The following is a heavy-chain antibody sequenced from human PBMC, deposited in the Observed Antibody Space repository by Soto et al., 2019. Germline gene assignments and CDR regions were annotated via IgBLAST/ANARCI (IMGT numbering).Heavy chain of an antibody. J-gene: IGHJ4*02. D-gene: IGHD2-15*01. CDR3: ARAACSGGSCSFDY. CDR2: INHSGST. Sequence: QVQLQQWGAGLLKPSETLSLTCAVYGGSFGGYYWSWIRQPPGKGLEWIGEINHSGSTNYNPSLKSRITISVDTSTNEFSLKLSSVTAAVTAVYYCARAACSGGSCSFDYWGQGTLVTVSS. CDR1: GGSFGGYY. V-gene: IGHV4-34*01.